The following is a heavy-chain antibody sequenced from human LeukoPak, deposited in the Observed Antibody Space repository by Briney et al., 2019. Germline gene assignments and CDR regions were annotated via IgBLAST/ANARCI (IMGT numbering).Heavy chain of an antibody. V-gene: IGHV3-7*01. CDR3: ARLGARQMLEY. D-gene: IGHD4-17*01. J-gene: IGHJ4*02. Sequence: GGSLRLSCAASEFTFSSYWMSWVRQAPGKGLEWVANIKQDGGQIYYLESVKGRFTVSRDNAKNSLYLQMNSLRAEDTAVYYCARLGARQMLEYWGQGTLVTVSS. CDR1: EFTFSSYW. CDR2: IKQDGGQI.